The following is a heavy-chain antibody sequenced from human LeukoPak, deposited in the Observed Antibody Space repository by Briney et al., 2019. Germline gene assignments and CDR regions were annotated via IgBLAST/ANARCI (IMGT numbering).Heavy chain of an antibody. D-gene: IGHD3-10*02. CDR2: ISSSGSTI. Sequence: GGSLRLSCAASGFTFSSYWMHWVRQASGKGLEWVSYISSSGSTIYYADSVKGRFTISRDNAKNSLYLQMNSLRAEDTAVYYCAELGITVIGGVWGKGTTVTISS. V-gene: IGHV3-48*04. J-gene: IGHJ6*04. CDR1: GFTFSSYW. CDR3: AELGITVIGGV.